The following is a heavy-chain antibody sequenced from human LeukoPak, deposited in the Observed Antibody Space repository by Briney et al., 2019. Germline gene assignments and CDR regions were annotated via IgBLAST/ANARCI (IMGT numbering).Heavy chain of an antibody. CDR1: GYTFTSYG. V-gene: IGHV1-18*01. CDR2: ISAYNGNT. J-gene: IGHJ4*02. Sequence: GASVKVSCKASGYTFTSYGISWVRQAPGQGLEWMGWISAYNGNTNYAQKLQGRVTMTTDTSTSTAYMELRSLRSDDTAVYYCARDGAPGYSSSWYRDGFGYWGQGTLVTVSS. CDR3: ARDGAPGYSSSWYRDGFGY. D-gene: IGHD6-13*01.